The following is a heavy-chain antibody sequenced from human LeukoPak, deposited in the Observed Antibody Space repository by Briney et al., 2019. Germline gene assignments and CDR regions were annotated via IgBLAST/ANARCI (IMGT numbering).Heavy chain of an antibody. Sequence: ASVKVSCKASGYTFTGYYKHWVRQAPGQGLEWMGWINPNSGGTNYAQKFQGWVTMTRDTSISTAYMELSRLRSDDTAVYYCARGEAPGTVFGGMAVWGQGTAVTVSS. D-gene: IGHD3-16*01. CDR1: GYTFTGYY. CDR3: ARGEAPGTVFGGMAV. J-gene: IGHJ6*02. V-gene: IGHV1-2*04. CDR2: INPNSGGT.